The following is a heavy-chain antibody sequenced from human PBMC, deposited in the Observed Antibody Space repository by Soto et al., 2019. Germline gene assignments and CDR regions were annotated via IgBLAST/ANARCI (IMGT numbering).Heavy chain of an antibody. V-gene: IGHV1-18*01. Sequence: ASVKVSCKASGYTFTSYGISWVRQAPGQGLEWMGWISAYNGNTNYAQKLQGRVTMTTDTSTSTAYMELRSLRSDDTAVYYCARDTPTAVAGYYYYYGMDVWGQGTTATVSS. CDR2: ISAYNGNT. CDR1: GYTFTSYG. J-gene: IGHJ6*02. CDR3: ARDTPTAVAGYYYYYGMDV. D-gene: IGHD6-19*01.